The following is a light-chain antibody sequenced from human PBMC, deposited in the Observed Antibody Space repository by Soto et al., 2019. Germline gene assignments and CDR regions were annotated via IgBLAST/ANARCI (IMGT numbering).Light chain of an antibody. J-gene: IGLJ1*01. CDR3: GSYASSSTLYA. V-gene: IGLV2-14*01. CDR2: DVS. CDR1: SSDFGGYNY. Sequence: QSALTQPASVXGSPGQSITISCTGTSSDFGGYNYVSWYQQHSGKAPKLMIYDVSNRPSGVSNRFSGSKSGNTASLTISGLQAEDEADYYCGSYASSSTLYAFGTGTKVTVL.